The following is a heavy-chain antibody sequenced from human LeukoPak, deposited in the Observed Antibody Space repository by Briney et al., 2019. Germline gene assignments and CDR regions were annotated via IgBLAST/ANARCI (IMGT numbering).Heavy chain of an antibody. V-gene: IGHV3-21*01. J-gene: IGHJ4*02. CDR1: GFTFSSYS. CDR2: ISSSSSYI. Sequence: GGSLRLSCAAPGFTFSSYSMNWVRQAPGKGLEWVSSISSSSSYIYYADSVKGRFTISRDNAKNSLYLQMNSLRAEDTAVYYCAKLPTYYYDSSGLIGVGYWGQGTLVTVSS. D-gene: IGHD3-22*01. CDR3: AKLPTYYYDSSGLIGVGY.